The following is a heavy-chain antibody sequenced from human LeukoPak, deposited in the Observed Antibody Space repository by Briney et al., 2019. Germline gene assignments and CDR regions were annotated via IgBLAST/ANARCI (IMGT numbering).Heavy chain of an antibody. CDR1: GGSISSSSYY. Sequence: SETLSLTCTVSGGSISSSSYYWGWIRQPPGKGLEWIGSIYYSGSTYYNPSLKSRVTISVDTSKNQFPLKLSSVTAADTAVYYCARHSSSYYYDSSGYLNHDYWGQGTLVTVSS. V-gene: IGHV4-39*01. D-gene: IGHD3-22*01. J-gene: IGHJ4*02. CDR3: ARHSSSYYYDSSGYLNHDY. CDR2: IYYSGST.